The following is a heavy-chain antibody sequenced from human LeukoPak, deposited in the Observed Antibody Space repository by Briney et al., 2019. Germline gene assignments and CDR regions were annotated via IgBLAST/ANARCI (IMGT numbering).Heavy chain of an antibody. V-gene: IGHV4-34*01. D-gene: IGHD6-13*01. CDR2: INHSGST. J-gene: IGHJ4*02. CDR1: GGSFSGYY. Sequence: SETLSLTCAVYGGSFSGYYWSWIRQPPGKGLEWIGEINHSGSTNYNPSLKSRVTISVDTSKNQFSLKLSSVTAADTAVYYCARSGKYSSSWYVAYWGQGTLVTVSS. CDR3: ARSGKYSSSWYVAY.